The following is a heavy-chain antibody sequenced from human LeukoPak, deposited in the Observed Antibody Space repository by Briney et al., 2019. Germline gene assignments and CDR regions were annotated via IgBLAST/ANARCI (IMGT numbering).Heavy chain of an antibody. D-gene: IGHD2/OR15-2a*01. Sequence: GGSPRLSCAASGFTFSSYSMNWVRQAPGKGLEWVSSISSSSSYIYYADSVEGRFTISRDNAKNSLYLQMNSLRAEDTAVYYCAREGPQIYYFDTWSQGTLVTVSS. CDR3: AREGPQIYYFDT. J-gene: IGHJ4*02. CDR2: ISSSSSYI. V-gene: IGHV3-21*01. CDR1: GFTFSSYS.